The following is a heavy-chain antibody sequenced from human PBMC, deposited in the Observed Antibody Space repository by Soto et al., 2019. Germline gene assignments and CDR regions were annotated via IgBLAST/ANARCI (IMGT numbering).Heavy chain of an antibody. D-gene: IGHD6-19*01. CDR3: ARGDSGWYSSYFDY. J-gene: IGHJ4*02. V-gene: IGHV3-30-3*01. Sequence: PGGSLRLSCAASGFTFSSYAMHWVRQAPGKGLEWVAVISYDGSNKYYADSVKGRFTISRDNSKNTLYLQMNSLRAEDTAVYYCARGDSGWYSSYFDYWGQGTLVTVSS. CDR1: GFTFSSYA. CDR2: ISYDGSNK.